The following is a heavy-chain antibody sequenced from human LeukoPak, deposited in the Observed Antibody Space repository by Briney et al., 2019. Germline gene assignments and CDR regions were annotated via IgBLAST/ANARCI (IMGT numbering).Heavy chain of an antibody. CDR3: ARGLKFYDILTAYYTFPYFDY. V-gene: IGHV4-59*01. J-gene: IGHJ4*02. D-gene: IGHD3-9*01. Sequence: SETLSLTCTVSGGSLSSCYWTWIRQPPGKGLEWIGYIYYSGSTNYNPSLKSRVTISVDTSKNQFPLKLSSVTVADTAVYYCARGLKFYDILTAYYTFPYFDYWGQGALVTVSS. CDR1: GGSLSSCY. CDR2: IYYSGST.